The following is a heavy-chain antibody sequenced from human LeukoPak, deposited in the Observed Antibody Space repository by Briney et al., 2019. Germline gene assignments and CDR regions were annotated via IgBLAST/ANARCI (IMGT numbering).Heavy chain of an antibody. Sequence: GGSLRLSCAASGFTFSSYAMSWVRQAPGKGLEWVSAISGSGGSTYYADSVKGRFTISRDNSKNTLYLQMNSLRAEDTAIYYCAKDRSGIAEAGHEADYWGQGTQVTVSS. CDR1: GFTFSSYA. V-gene: IGHV3-23*01. D-gene: IGHD6-13*01. CDR3: AKDRSGIAEAGHEADY. J-gene: IGHJ4*02. CDR2: ISGSGGST.